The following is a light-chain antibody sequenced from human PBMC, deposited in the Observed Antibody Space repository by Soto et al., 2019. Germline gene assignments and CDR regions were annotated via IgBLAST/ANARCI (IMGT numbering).Light chain of an antibody. V-gene: IGLV1-44*01. CDR3: AAWDGSLNGVV. Sequence: QSVLTQPPSASGTPGQRVTISCSGSDSNIGSNTVKWYQQLPGTAPKLLVYSSNQRPSGVPDRFSGSKSGTSASLAISGLQSEDEADYYCAAWDGSLNGVVFGGGTKLTVL. J-gene: IGLJ3*02. CDR2: SSN. CDR1: DSNIGSNT.